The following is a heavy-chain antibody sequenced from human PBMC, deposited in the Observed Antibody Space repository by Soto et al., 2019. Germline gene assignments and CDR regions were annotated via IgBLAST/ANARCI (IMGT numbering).Heavy chain of an antibody. Sequence: SETLSLTCTVSGGSISSYYWSWIRQPPGKGLEWVGYIYYSGSTNYNPSLKSRVTISVDTSKNQFSLKLSSVTAADTAVYYCARDLVAGTHFYYYGMDVWGQGTTVTVSS. V-gene: IGHV4-59*01. CDR1: GGSISSYY. CDR2: IYYSGST. CDR3: ARDLVAGTHFYYYGMDV. J-gene: IGHJ6*02. D-gene: IGHD6-19*01.